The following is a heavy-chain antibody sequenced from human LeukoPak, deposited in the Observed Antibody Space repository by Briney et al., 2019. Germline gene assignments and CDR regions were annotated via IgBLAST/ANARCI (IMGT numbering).Heavy chain of an antibody. CDR2: IYYSGSA. CDR1: GGSIISSAYS. V-gene: IGHV4-39*01. Sequence: SETLSLTCTVSGGSIISSAYSWGWIRQPPGKGLEYIGNIYYSGSAYYNPSLKSRVTLSVDTSNNQFSLRLTSVTAADTAVYYCATLAGESWGQGTLVPVSS. CDR3: ATLAGES. D-gene: IGHD1-26*01. J-gene: IGHJ5*02.